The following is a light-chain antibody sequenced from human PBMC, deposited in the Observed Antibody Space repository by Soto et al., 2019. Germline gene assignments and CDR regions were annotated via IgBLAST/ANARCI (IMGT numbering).Light chain of an antibody. V-gene: IGKV1-27*01. CDR3: QKDNSAPPLT. CDR2: AAS. CDR1: QGISNY. Sequence: IHITQSPSTLSASVGDRFNVTCRSSQGISNYLAWYQQKPGKVPTLLIYAASTLQSGVPSRFSGSGSGTDFILTISSLQPDDVATYYCQKDNSAPPLTFGGGTKVDIK. J-gene: IGKJ4*01.